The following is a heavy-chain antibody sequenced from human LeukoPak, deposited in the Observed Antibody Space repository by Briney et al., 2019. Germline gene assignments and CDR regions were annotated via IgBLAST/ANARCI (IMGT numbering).Heavy chain of an antibody. J-gene: IGHJ5*02. CDR2: VSGGGGST. Sequence: GGSLRLSCAASGFTFSSYEMNWVRQAPGKGLEWVSAVSGGGGSTYYADSVKGRFTVSRDNSKNTLNLQMNSLRAEDTAVYYCAKERYYNDYGNWFDPWGQGTLVTVSS. CDR3: AKERYYNDYGNWFDP. CDR1: GFTFSSYE. D-gene: IGHD4-17*01. V-gene: IGHV3-23*01.